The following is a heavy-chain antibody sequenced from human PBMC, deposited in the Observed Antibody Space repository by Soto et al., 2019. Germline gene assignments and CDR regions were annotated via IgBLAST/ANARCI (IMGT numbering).Heavy chain of an antibody. CDR3: ARGTYGFDY. D-gene: IGHD3-10*01. Sequence: PGGSLRLSCVASGFTFSSHWMHWVRQAPGKGLVWVSRTYSNGGSTSYADSVKGRFTMSRDDAKNTLYLQMDSLRTEDTAVYYCARGTYGFDYWGQGSLVTVSS. CDR1: GFTFSSHW. CDR2: TYSNGGST. V-gene: IGHV3-74*01. J-gene: IGHJ4*02.